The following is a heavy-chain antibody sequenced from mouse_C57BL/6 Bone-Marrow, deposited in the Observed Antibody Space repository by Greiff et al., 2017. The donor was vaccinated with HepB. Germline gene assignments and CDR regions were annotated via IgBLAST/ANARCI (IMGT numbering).Heavy chain of an antibody. CDR3: ARRGDSSGYFYYFDY. D-gene: IGHD3-2*02. J-gene: IGHJ2*01. CDR2: INPGSGGT. CDR1: GYAFTNYL. Sequence: QVQLQQSGAELVRPGTSVKVSCKASGYAFTNYLIEWVKQRPGQGLAWIGVINPGSGGTNYNEKFKGKATLTADKSSSTAYMQLSSLTSEDSAVYFCARRGDSSGYFYYFDYWGQGTTLTVSS. V-gene: IGHV1-54*01.